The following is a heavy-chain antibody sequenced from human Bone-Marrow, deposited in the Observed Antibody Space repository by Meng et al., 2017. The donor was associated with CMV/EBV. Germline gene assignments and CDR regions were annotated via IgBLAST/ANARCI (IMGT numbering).Heavy chain of an antibody. V-gene: IGHV3-15*07. CDR2: IKSKYDGGTT. D-gene: IGHD2-2*01. CDR3: ATGGYYLDF. Sequence: SGFTFRNAGMNWVRQAPGRGLEWVCRIKSKYDGGTTDYAAPVKGRSTISRDDSKNTMSLQMNSLQTEDTAVYYCATGGYYLDFWGLGILVTVSS. J-gene: IGHJ4*02. CDR1: GFTFRNAG.